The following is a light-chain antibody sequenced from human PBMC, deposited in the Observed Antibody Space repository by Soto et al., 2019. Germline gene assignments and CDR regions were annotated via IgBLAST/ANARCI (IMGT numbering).Light chain of an antibody. CDR3: SSYAGSTPVV. Sequence: QSALTQPASVSGSPGQSITISCTGTSSDVGGYNYVSWYQQYPGKAPKLMIYEVNNRPSGVSNRFSGSKSGNTASLTISGLQGEEEADYYCSSYAGSTPVVFGGGTKLTVL. CDR2: EVN. J-gene: IGLJ2*01. CDR1: SSDVGGYNY. V-gene: IGLV2-14*01.